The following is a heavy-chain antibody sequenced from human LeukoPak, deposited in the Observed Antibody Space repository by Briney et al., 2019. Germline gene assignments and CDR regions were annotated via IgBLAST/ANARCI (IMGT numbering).Heavy chain of an antibody. CDR1: GFTFSSYS. J-gene: IGHJ4*02. CDR3: ARQYYGSGSYSEY. V-gene: IGHV3-21*01. CDR2: ISSSSSYI. Sequence: GGSLRLSCAASGFTFSSYSMNWVHQAPGKGLEWVSSISSSSSYIYYADSVKGRFTISRDNAKNSLYLQMNSLRAEDTAVYYCARQYYGSGSYSEYWGQGTLVTVSS. D-gene: IGHD3-10*01.